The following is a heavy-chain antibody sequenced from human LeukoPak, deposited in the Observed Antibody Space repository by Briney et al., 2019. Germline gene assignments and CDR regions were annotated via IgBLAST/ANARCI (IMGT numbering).Heavy chain of an antibody. CDR2: IYYSGST. J-gene: IGHJ3*02. Sequence: SETLSLTCTVSGGSISSYYWSWIRQPPGKGLEWIRYIYYSGSTNYNPSLRSRVTISVDTSKNQFSLKLNSVTAADTAVYYCAGVPPLLYSSSSLGAFDIWGKGTMVTVSS. CDR1: GGSISSYY. D-gene: IGHD6-13*01. CDR3: AGVPPLLYSSSSLGAFDI. V-gene: IGHV4-59*01.